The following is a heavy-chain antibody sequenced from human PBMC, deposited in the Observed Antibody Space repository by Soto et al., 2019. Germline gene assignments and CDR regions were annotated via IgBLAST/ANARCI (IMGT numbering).Heavy chain of an antibody. CDR3: ARTSMQSRGYSYGHGGMDV. V-gene: IGHV5-10-1*01. D-gene: IGHD5-18*01. CDR2: IDPSDSYT. CDR1: GYTFTNYW. J-gene: IGHJ6*02. Sequence: GESLKISCEGSGYTFTNYWIDWVRQMPGKGLEWMGRIDPSDSYTNYSPSFQGHVTISADKSISTAYLQWGSLKASDTAMYYCARTSMQSRGYSYGHGGMDVWGQGTTVTVSS.